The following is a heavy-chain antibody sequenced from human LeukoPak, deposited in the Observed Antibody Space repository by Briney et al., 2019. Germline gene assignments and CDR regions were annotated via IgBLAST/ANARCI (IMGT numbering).Heavy chain of an antibody. V-gene: IGHV1-69*06. D-gene: IGHD3-22*01. CDR2: IIPIFDTA. Sequence: ASVKVSCKASGGTFSSYAISWVRQAPGQGLEWMGGIIPIFDTANYAQKFQGRVTITADKSTSTAYMELSSLRSEDTAVYYCARDSSYYYDSSGYPAWGQGTMVTVSS. CDR1: GGTFSSYA. CDR3: ARDSSYYYDSSGYPA. J-gene: IGHJ3*01.